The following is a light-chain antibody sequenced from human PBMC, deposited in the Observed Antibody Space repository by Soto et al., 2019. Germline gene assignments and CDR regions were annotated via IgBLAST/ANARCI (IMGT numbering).Light chain of an antibody. CDR3: QQRSNWPWT. Sequence: EIVLTQSPGTLSLSPGERATLSCRASQSISSSYLAWYRQKPGQAPRVLIYDASNRATGIPARFSGSGSGTDFTLTISSLEPEDFAVYYCQQRSNWPWTFGQGTKV. CDR1: QSISSSY. V-gene: IGKV3D-20*02. J-gene: IGKJ1*01. CDR2: DAS.